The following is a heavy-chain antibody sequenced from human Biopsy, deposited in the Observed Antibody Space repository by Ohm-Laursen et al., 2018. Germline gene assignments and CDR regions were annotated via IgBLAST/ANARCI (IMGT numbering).Heavy chain of an antibody. V-gene: IGHV4-4*07. Sequence: SDTLSLTCAVSGASISDYYCVWIRQPAGKGLEWIGLIFTSGSTTYNPSLRSRVTMSVDTSKNQFTLSLSSVTAADTAMYYCAKGYTDYSDSSGFSYYFRYWGQGTLVTVSS. CDR2: IFTSGST. CDR1: GASISDYY. CDR3: AKGYTDYSDSSGFSYYFRY. D-gene: IGHD3-22*01. J-gene: IGHJ4*02.